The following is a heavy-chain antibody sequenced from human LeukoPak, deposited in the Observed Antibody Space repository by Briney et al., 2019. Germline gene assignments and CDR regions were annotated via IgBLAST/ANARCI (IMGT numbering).Heavy chain of an antibody. Sequence: LSGGSLRLSCAASGFTFDDYAMHWVRQAPGKGLEWVPGISWNSGSIGYADSVKGRFTISRDNAKNSLYLQMNSLRAEDTALYYCAKDMAHDYDILGPFDYWGQGTLVTVSS. CDR3: AKDMAHDYDILGPFDY. D-gene: IGHD3-9*01. J-gene: IGHJ4*02. CDR2: ISWNSGSI. CDR1: GFTFDDYA. V-gene: IGHV3-9*01.